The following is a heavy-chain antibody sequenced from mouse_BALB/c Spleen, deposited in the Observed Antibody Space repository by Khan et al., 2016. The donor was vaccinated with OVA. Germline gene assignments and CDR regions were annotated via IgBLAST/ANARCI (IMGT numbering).Heavy chain of an antibody. CDR2: MIYSGNT. D-gene: IGHD2-14*01. Sequence: VRLQQSGPSLVKPSQTLSLTCSVTGDSITSGYWSWIRKFPGNKLEYMGYMIYSGNTYYNPPLKSRISITRHTSKNQYYLQLNSVTTEDTATYYCARSTYRYAFAYWGQGTLVTVSA. J-gene: IGHJ3*01. CDR1: GDSITSGY. CDR3: ARSTYRYAFAY. V-gene: IGHV3-8*02.